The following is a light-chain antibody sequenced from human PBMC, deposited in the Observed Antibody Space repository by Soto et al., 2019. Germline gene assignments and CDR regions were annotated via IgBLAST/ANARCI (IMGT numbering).Light chain of an antibody. Sequence: DIQMTQSASSLSASLGDRVTITCRASQDIGDSLNWYQHKPDRAPRLLIYRASSLEAGVPSRFSASRSGTEFTLTISSLQSDDFATYYCQQYSSYPTFGQGTKVDIK. CDR2: RAS. J-gene: IGKJ1*01. V-gene: IGKV1-33*01. CDR1: QDIGDS. CDR3: QQYSSYPT.